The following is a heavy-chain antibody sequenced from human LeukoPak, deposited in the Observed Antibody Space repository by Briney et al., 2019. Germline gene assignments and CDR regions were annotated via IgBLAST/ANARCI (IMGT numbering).Heavy chain of an antibody. Sequence: GGSLRLSCAASGFTFSSYGMNWVRQAPGKGLEWVANIKQDGSEKYYVDSVKGRFIISRDNAKNSLYLQMNSLRAEDTAVYYCARDHRGIYSPFDYWGQGTLVTVSS. CDR3: ARDHRGIYSPFDY. J-gene: IGHJ4*02. V-gene: IGHV3-7*01. CDR1: GFTFSSYG. D-gene: IGHD2-21*01. CDR2: IKQDGSEK.